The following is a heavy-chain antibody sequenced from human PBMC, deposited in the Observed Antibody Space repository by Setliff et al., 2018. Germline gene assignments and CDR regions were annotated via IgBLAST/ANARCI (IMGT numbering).Heavy chain of an antibody. D-gene: IGHD6-25*01. J-gene: IGHJ5*02. CDR2: INPHGSEK. Sequence: PGGSLRLSCTASGLSYINDWVSWVRQAPGKGLEWLASINPHGSEKYYADSVKGRFTISRDNAQKTLYLHMNNLRADDTAVFYCVPGRGSWGQGALVTV. CDR1: GLSYINDW. V-gene: IGHV3-7*01. CDR3: VPGRGS.